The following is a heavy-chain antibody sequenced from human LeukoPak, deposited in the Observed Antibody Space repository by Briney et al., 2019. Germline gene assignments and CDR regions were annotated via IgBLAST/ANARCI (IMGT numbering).Heavy chain of an antibody. CDR1: GFAFTNAW. V-gene: IGHV3-15*07. Sequence: GGSLRLSCAASGFAFTNAWMNWVRQAPGKGLEWVGRIKSKTDGGTADYAAPVKGRFTISRDDSKNTLYLQMNSLKTEDTAVYYCTTADSSGRFLIDYWGQGTLVTVSS. CDR3: TTADSSGRFLIDY. J-gene: IGHJ4*02. CDR2: IKSKTDGGTA. D-gene: IGHD3-22*01.